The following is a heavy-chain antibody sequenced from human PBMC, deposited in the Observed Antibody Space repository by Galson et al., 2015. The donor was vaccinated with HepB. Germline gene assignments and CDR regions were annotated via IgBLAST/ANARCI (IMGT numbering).Heavy chain of an antibody. J-gene: IGHJ4*02. V-gene: IGHV1-2*02. CDR1: GYTFTGYG. Sequence: SVKVSCKASGYTFTGYGIHWARQAPGQGLEWMGWINPNSSGTKYAQTFQGRVTMTRDTSISTAYMELSSLKSDDMAVYYCARGDYGSNWGQGTLVTVSS. CDR2: INPNSSGT. D-gene: IGHD4-17*01. CDR3: ARGDYGSN.